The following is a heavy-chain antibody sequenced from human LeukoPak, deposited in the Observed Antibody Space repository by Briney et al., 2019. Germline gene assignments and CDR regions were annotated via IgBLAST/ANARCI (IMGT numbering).Heavy chain of an antibody. V-gene: IGHV3-23*01. CDR1: GFTFSSYA. CDR3: AKGGSSGYYSSFDY. CDR2: ISVSGGST. D-gene: IGHD3-22*01. J-gene: IGHJ4*02. Sequence: GGSLRLSCAASGFTFSSYAMSWVRQAPGKGLEWVSVISVSGGSTSYGDSVKGRFTISRDSSKNTVYLQMNSLRAEDTAVYYCAKGGSSGYYSSFDYWGQGTLVTVSS.